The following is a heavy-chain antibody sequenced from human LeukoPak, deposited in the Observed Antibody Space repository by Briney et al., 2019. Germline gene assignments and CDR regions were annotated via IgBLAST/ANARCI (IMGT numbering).Heavy chain of an antibody. V-gene: IGHV3-23*01. Sequence: GGSLRLSCAASGFTFSSYGMSWVRQAPGKGLEWVSAISGSGGSTYYADSVKGRFTISRDNSKNTLYLQMNSLRAEDTAVYYCAKDYYGSGSYYADYWGQGTLVTVSS. J-gene: IGHJ4*02. CDR2: ISGSGGST. CDR3: AKDYYGSGSYYADY. CDR1: GFTFSSYG. D-gene: IGHD3-10*01.